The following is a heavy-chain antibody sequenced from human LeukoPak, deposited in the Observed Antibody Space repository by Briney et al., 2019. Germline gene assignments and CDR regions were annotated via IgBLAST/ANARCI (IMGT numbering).Heavy chain of an antibody. V-gene: IGHV4-38-2*02. CDR3: ARGAWTSTGY. Sequence: SETLSLTCTVSGYSISSGYYWGWIRQPPGKGLEWIGSIYHSGSTYYNPSLKSRVTISVDTSKNQFSLKLSSVTAADTAVYYCARGAWTSTGYWGQGTLVTVSS. J-gene: IGHJ4*02. CDR2: IYHSGST. CDR1: GYSISSGYY. D-gene: IGHD2-8*02.